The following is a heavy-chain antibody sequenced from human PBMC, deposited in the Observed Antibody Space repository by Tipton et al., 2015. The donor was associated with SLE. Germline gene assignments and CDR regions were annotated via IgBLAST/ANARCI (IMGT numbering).Heavy chain of an antibody. D-gene: IGHD6-13*01. V-gene: IGHV4-4*07. CDR3: VREYSSSWYGGIRWFDP. Sequence: LRLSCTVSGGSISSHYWSWIRQPAGKGLEWIGRIYSDGVANYNPSLKSRVTMSVDMSKNQISLKLSSVTAADTAVYYCVREYSSSWYGGIRWFDPWGQGTLVTVSS. J-gene: IGHJ5*02. CDR2: IYSDGVA. CDR1: GGSISSHY.